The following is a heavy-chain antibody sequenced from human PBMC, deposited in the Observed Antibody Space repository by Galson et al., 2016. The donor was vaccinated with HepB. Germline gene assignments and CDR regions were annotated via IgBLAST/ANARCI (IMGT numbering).Heavy chain of an antibody. CDR3: TTYYGNILTAYRWFDP. CDR1: GFTFSDAW. Sequence: SLRLSCAASGFTFSDAWMNWVRQAPGKGLEWVGRIKRKTDGGNTDYAAPVEGRFTISREDSKNTLYLKMNNLKNEDKAVYYCTTYYGNILTAYRWFDPWGQGTLLTVSS. CDR2: IKRKTDGGNT. D-gene: IGHD3-9*01. V-gene: IGHV3-15*01. J-gene: IGHJ5*02.